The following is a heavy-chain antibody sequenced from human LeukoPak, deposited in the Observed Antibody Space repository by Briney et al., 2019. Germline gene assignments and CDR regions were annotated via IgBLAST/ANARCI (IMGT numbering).Heavy chain of an antibody. D-gene: IGHD3-22*01. V-gene: IGHV4-39*01. J-gene: IGHJ4*02. CDR1: GGSISSTIYY. Sequence: SETLSLTCTVSGGSISSTIYYWGWIRQPPGKGLEWIGSIDYSGSTYYNPSLKSRVTISVDTSKNQFSLNPSSVTAADTAVYYCARTITVIKRYFDFWGQGTLVTVSS. CDR3: ARTITVIKRYFDF. CDR2: IDYSGST.